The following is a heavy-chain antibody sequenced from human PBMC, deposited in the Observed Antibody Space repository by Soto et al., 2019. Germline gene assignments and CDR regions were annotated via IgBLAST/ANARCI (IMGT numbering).Heavy chain of an antibody. D-gene: IGHD2-15*01. J-gene: IGHJ4*02. V-gene: IGHV4-30-2*01. CDR1: GDSISSGGYS. Sequence: QKLQESGSGLVRPSQTLSLTCAVSGDSISSGGYSWSWIRQPPGKGLEWIGFIYHSGNTYYNPSLESRVTISVDRSRTHFSLKLSSVTAADTAVYYCARVGAAGTPPRRQIFDYWGQGTLVTVSS. CDR3: ARVGAAGTPPRRQIFDY. CDR2: IYHSGNT.